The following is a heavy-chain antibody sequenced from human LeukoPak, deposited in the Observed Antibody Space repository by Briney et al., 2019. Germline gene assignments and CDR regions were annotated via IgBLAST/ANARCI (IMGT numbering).Heavy chain of an antibody. CDR3: ARDIVVVPAAIWYFDL. CDR2: IYYSGST. CDR1: GGSISSSSYY. V-gene: IGHV4-39*07. J-gene: IGHJ2*01. Sequence: SETLSLTCTVSGGSISSSSYYWGWIRQPPGKGLEWIGTIYYSGSTNYNPSLKSRVTISVDTSKNQFSLKLSSVTAADTAVYYCARDIVVVPAAIWYFDLWGRGTLVTVSS. D-gene: IGHD2-2*01.